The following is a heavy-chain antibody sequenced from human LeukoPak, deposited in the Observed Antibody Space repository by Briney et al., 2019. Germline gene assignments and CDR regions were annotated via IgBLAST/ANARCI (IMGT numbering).Heavy chain of an antibody. J-gene: IGHJ4*02. CDR2: ISYDGSNK. CDR3: ARGATVVTPCDY. V-gene: IGHV3-30-3*01. D-gene: IGHD4-23*01. Sequence: PGRSLRLSCAASGFTFSSYAMHWVRQAPGKGLEWVAVISYDGSNKYYADSVKGRFTNSRDNSKNTLYLQMNSLRAEDTAVYYCARGATVVTPCDYWGQGTLVTVSS. CDR1: GFTFSSYA.